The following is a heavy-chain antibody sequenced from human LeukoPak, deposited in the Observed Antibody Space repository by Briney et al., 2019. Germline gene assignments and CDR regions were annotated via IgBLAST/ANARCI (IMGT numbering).Heavy chain of an antibody. Sequence: PSETLSLTCAVYGGSFSGYYWSWIRQPPGKGLEWIGEINHSGSTNYNPSLKSRVTISVDTSKNQFSLKLSSVTAADTAVYYCARETGGYYYDSSVVDGAFDIWGQGTMVTVSS. CDR1: GGSFSGYY. CDR2: INHSGST. CDR3: ARETGGYYYDSSVVDGAFDI. D-gene: IGHD3-22*01. V-gene: IGHV4-34*01. J-gene: IGHJ3*02.